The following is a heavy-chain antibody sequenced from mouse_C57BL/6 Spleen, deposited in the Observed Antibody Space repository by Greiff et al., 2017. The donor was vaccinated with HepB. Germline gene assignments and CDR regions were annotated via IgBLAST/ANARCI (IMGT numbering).Heavy chain of an antibody. CDR2: INPSTGGT. CDR1: GYSFTGYY. D-gene: IGHD2-5*01. Sequence: VQLQQSGPELVKPGASVKISCKASGYSFTGYYMNWVKQSPEKSLEWIGEINPSTGGTTYNQKFKAKATLTVDKSSSTAYMQLKSLTSEDSAVYYCARRYYYSNWNRVYYFDYWGQGTTLTVSS. CDR3: ARRYYYSNWNRVYYFDY. V-gene: IGHV1-42*01. J-gene: IGHJ2*01.